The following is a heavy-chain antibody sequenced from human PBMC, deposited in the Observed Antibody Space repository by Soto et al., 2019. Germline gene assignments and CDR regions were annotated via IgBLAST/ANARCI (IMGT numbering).Heavy chain of an antibody. J-gene: IGHJ6*02. V-gene: IGHV4-61*01. CDR1: GGSISNSSYY. CDR3: ARDANMDV. Sequence: SETLSLTCTVSGGSISNSSYYWGWIRQPPGKGLEWIGHIYYSGTTNYNPSLKSRVTISVDTSNNQFSLRLSSVTAADTAVYYCARDANMDVWGQGTTVTVSS. CDR2: IYYSGTT.